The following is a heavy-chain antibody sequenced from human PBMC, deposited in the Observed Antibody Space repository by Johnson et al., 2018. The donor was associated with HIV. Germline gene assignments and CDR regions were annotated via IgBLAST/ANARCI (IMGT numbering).Heavy chain of an antibody. Sequence: QVQLVESGGGVVQPGRSLRLSCAASGFTFSSYGMHWVRQAPGKGLEWVAVIYSGGSTYYADSVKGRFTISRDNSKNTLYLQMNSLGAGDTAVYYCASDGGGRDAFDIWGQGTMVTVS. J-gene: IGHJ3*02. CDR1: GFTFSSYG. CDR2: IYSGGST. V-gene: IGHV3-NL1*01. CDR3: ASDGGGRDAFDI. D-gene: IGHD3-16*01.